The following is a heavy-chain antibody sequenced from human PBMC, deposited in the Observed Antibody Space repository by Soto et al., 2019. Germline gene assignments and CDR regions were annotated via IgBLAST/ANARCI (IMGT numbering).Heavy chain of an antibody. D-gene: IGHD2-2*02. CDR3: ARGPYIPVKLHYYYGMDV. V-gene: IGHV4-31*03. Sequence: KPSETLSPTCTVSGGSISSGGYYWSWIRQHPGKGLEWIGYIYYSGSTYYNPSLKSRVTISVDTSKNQFSLKLSSVTAADTAVYYCARGPYIPVKLHYYYGMDVSGQGTTVTVSS. CDR1: GGSISSGGYY. CDR2: IYYSGST. J-gene: IGHJ6*02.